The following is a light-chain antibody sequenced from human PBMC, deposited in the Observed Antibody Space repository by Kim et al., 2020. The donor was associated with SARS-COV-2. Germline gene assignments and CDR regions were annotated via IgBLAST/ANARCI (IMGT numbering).Light chain of an antibody. Sequence: GQSITISCTGTSSDVGSYHLVSWYQQHPGKAPKLMIYEGSKRPSGVSNRFSGSKSGNTASLTISGLQAEDEADYYCCSYAGSSSWVFGGGTQLTVL. CDR3: CSYAGSSSWV. J-gene: IGLJ3*02. V-gene: IGLV2-23*01. CDR2: EGS. CDR1: SSDVGSYHL.